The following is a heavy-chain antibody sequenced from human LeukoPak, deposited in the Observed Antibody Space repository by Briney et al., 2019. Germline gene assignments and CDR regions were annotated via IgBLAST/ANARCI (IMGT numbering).Heavy chain of an antibody. CDR1: GYTFTSHY. V-gene: IGHV1-46*01. J-gene: IGHJ5*02. Sequence: ASVKVSCKASGYTFTSHYMHWVRQAPGQGLEWLGLINPSGSSKIYAQKFQGRVTMTRDMSTTTDYMELSSLRSEDTAVYYCARDNSVGDIAWWFDPWGQGTLVTVSS. CDR3: ARDNSVGDIAWWFDP. CDR2: INPSGSSK. D-gene: IGHD3-16*02.